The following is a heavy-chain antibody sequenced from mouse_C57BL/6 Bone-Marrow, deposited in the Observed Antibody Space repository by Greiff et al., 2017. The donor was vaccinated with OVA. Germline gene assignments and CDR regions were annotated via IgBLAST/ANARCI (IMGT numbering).Heavy chain of an antibody. CDR3: AGGLLRSWFAY. CDR2: IYPRSGNT. J-gene: IGHJ3*01. D-gene: IGHD1-1*01. V-gene: IGHV1-81*01. CDR1: GYTFTSYG. Sequence: QVQLQQSGAELARPGASVKLSCKASGYTFTSYGISWVKQRTGQGLEWIGEIYPRSGNTYYNEKFKGKATLTADKSSSTAYMELRSLTSEDSAVDFCAGGLLRSWFAYWGQGTLVTVSA.